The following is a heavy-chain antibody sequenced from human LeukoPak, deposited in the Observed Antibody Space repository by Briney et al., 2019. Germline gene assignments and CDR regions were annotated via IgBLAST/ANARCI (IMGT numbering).Heavy chain of an antibody. V-gene: IGHV4-59*01. D-gene: IGHD5-18*01. CDR1: GGSISGYY. J-gene: IGHJ4*02. Sequence: PSETLSLTCTVSGGSISGYYWSWIRQPPGKGLEWIGYIYYSGSTNYNPSLKSRVTISVDTSKNQFSLKLSSVTAADTAVYYCARSLTYSYGHFDYWGQGTLVTVSS. CDR3: ARSLTYSYGHFDY. CDR2: IYYSGST.